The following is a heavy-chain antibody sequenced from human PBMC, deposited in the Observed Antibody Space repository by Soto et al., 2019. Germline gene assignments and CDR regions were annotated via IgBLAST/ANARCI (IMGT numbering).Heavy chain of an antibody. D-gene: IGHD1-26*01. CDR3: ARCPPLGGSYSYYYGMDV. V-gene: IGHV1-8*01. J-gene: IGHJ6*02. CDR1: GYTFTSYD. CDR2: MNPNSGNT. Sequence: ASVKVSCKASGYTFTSYDINWVRQATGQGLEWMGWMNPNSGNTGYAQKFQGRVTMTRNTSISTAYMELSSLRSEDTAVYYCARCPPLGGSYSYYYGMDVWGQGTTVTVSS.